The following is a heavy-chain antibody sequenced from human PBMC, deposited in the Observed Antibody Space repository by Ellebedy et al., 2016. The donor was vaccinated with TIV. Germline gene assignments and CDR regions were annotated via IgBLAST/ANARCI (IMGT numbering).Heavy chain of an antibody. V-gene: IGHV1-18*04. CDR2: ISAYNGNT. D-gene: IGHD6-13*01. CDR1: GYTFTAYY. CDR3: AGTPGIAAAGTSSGFDY. Sequence: AASVKVSCKSSGYTFTAYYMHWVRQAPGQRLEWMGWISAYNGNTNYAQKLQGRVTMTTDTSTSTAYMELSSLRSEDTAVYYCAGTPGIAAAGTSSGFDYWGQGTLVTVSS. J-gene: IGHJ4*02.